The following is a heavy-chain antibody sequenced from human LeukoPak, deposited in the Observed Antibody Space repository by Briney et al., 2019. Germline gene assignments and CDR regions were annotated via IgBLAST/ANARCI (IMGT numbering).Heavy chain of an antibody. V-gene: IGHV4-31*03. CDR1: GGSISSGGYY. CDR2: IYYSGST. D-gene: IGHD6-13*01. CDR3: AREEYSSGWYAIDY. Sequence: SETLSLTCTVSGGSISSGGYYWSWIRQHPGKGLEWIGYIYYSGSTYYNPSLKSRVTISVDTSKNQFSLKLSSVTAADTAVYYCAREEYSSGWYAIDYWGQGTLVTVSS. J-gene: IGHJ4*02.